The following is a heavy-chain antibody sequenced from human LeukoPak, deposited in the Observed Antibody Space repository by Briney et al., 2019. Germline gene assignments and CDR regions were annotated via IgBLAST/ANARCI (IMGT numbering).Heavy chain of an antibody. CDR1: W. D-gene: IGHD3-16*01. V-gene: IGHV3-7*03. CDR3: ARGGGLDV. CDR2: INHNGNVN. J-gene: IGHJ6*02. Sequence: WMNXARQAPGKXLEWVASINHNGNVNYYVDSVKGRFTLSRDNAKNSLYLQMSNLRAEDTAVYFCARGGGLDVWGQGATVTVSS.